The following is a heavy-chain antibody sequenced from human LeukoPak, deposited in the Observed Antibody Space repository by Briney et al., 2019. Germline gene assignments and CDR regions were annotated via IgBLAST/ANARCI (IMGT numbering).Heavy chain of an antibody. V-gene: IGHV3-74*01. CDR1: GFTFSSYW. CDR2: INSDESST. J-gene: IGHJ4*02. CDR3: VRHVLGYCSGDYCNDY. Sequence: PGGSLRLSCAASGFTFSSYWMHWVRQAPGKGLVWVSLINSDESSTSYADSVKGRFTISRDDAKNSLYLQMNSLRADDTAVYYCVRHVLGYCSGDYCNDYWGQGALVTVSS. D-gene: IGHD2-15*01.